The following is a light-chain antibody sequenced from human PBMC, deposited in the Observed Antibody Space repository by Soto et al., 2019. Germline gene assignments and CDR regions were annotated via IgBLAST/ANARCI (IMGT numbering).Light chain of an antibody. CDR2: EVS. J-gene: IGLJ3*02. V-gene: IGLV2-8*01. CDR3: SSYAGDNKWV. CDR1: SSDVGTYDY. Sequence: QSALTQPPSASGSPGQSVTISCTGTSSDVGTYDYVSWYQQHPGKAPKVIIYEVSKWPSGVPDRFSGSKSGNTASLTVSGLQAEDEADYYCSSYAGDNKWVFGGGTKLTVL.